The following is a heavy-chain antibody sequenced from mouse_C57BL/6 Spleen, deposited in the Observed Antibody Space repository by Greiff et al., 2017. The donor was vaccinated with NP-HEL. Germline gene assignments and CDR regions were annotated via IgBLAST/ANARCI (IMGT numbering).Heavy chain of an antibody. CDR1: GYTFTDYY. V-gene: IGHV1-26*01. CDR2: INPNNGGT. Sequence: EVQLQQSGPELVKPGASVKISCKASGYTFTDYYMNWVKQSHGKSLEWIGDINPNNGGTSYNQKFKGKATLTVDKSSSTAYMELRSLTSEDSAVYYCARDYYGSSSGDYWGQGTTLTVSS. D-gene: IGHD1-1*01. J-gene: IGHJ2*01. CDR3: ARDYYGSSSGDY.